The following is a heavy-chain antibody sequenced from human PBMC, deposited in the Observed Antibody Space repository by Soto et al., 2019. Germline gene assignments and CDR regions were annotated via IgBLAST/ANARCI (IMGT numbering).Heavy chain of an antibody. CDR3: ARGYSYPRIYYFYGMDV. V-gene: IGHV1-18*04. CDR1: GYTFTSYG. CDR2: ISAYNGNT. D-gene: IGHD5-12*01. J-gene: IGHJ6*02. Sequence: QVQLVQSGAEVKKPGASVKVSCKASGYTFTSYGISWVRQAPGQGLEWMGWISAYNGNTNYAQKLQGRVTMTTDTSTNTAYMELRSLRSDDTAVYYCARGYSYPRIYYFYGMDVWGQGTTVTVSS.